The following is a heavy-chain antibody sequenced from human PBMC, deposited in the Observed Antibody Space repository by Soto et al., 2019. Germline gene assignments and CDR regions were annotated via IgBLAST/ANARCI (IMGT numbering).Heavy chain of an antibody. D-gene: IGHD3-10*01. CDR1: GGSISSYY. CDR2: IYYSGST. Sequence: QVQLQESGPGLVKPSETLSLTCTVSGGSISSYYWSWIRQPPGKGLEWIGYIYYSGSTNYNPSLKSRGTRSVDTAKNQCSLKRSSVTAADTAVYYCARRTYYYGSGSSSFDYWGQGTLVTVSS. CDR3: ARRTYYYGSGSSSFDY. V-gene: IGHV4-59*08. J-gene: IGHJ4*02.